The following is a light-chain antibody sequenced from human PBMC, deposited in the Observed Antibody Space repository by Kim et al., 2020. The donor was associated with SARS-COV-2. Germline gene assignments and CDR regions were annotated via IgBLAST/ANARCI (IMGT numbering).Light chain of an antibody. CDR2: ATS. V-gene: IGKV3-20*01. J-gene: IGKJ1*01. Sequence: EIVLTQSPGTLSLSPGERATLSCRASQSVNSDYLAWFQQTPGQAPRLLMYATSTRATGIPDRFSGTGSGTDFTLTVSSLEPEDFAVYYCQQYGRSPRTFGQGTKVDIK. CDR1: QSVNSDY. CDR3: QQYGRSPRT.